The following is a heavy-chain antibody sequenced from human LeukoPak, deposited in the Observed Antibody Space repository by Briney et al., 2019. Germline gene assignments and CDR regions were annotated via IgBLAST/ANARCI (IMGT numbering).Heavy chain of an antibody. V-gene: IGHV3-30-3*01. J-gene: IGHJ4*02. CDR1: GFTFSSYA. CDR2: ISYDGSNK. Sequence: PGGSLRLSCAASGFTFSSYAMHWVRQAPGKGLEWVAVISYDGSNKYYADSVKGRFTISRDNAKNSLYLQMNSLRDEDTAVYYCARDPGSSGYYNFDYWGQGTLVTVSS. D-gene: IGHD3-22*01. CDR3: ARDPGSSGYYNFDY.